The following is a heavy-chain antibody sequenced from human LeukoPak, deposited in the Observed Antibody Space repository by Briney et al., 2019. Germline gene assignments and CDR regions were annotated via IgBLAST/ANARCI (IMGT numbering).Heavy chain of an antibody. J-gene: IGHJ4*02. CDR2: ISSSSTYI. CDR1: GFTFSSYS. CDR3: ARDSTRFDY. V-gene: IGHV3-21*01. Sequence: PGGSLRLSCAASGFTFSSYSMNWVRQAPGKGLEWVSSISSSSTYIYYTDSMKGRFTISRDNAKNPLYLQMNSLRAEDTAVYYCARDSTRFDYWGQGTLVTVSS.